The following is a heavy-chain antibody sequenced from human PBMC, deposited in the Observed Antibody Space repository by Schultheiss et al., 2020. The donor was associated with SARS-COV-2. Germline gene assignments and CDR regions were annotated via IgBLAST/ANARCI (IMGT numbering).Heavy chain of an antibody. CDR2: ISYTGNT. Sequence: ESLKISCAASGFTFSNAWMSWVRQAPGKGLEWIGYISYTGNTNYNPSLKSRVTISVDTSKNQFSLKLSSVTAADTAVYYCARRGGYCSSTSCYKPTTKYYMDVWGKGTTVTVSS. V-gene: IGHV4-59*12. D-gene: IGHD2-2*02. CDR3: ARRGGYCSSTSCYKPTTKYYMDV. CDR1: GFTFSNAW. J-gene: IGHJ6*03.